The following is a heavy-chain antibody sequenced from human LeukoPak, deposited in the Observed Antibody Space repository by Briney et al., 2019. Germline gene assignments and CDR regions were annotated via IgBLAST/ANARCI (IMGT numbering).Heavy chain of an antibody. Sequence: GRSLRLSCAASGFTFSSYGMHWVRQAPGKGLEWVAVISYDGSNKYYADSVKGRFTISRDNSKNTLYLQMNSLRAEDTAVYYCAKPLSSGWYREVDAFDIWGQGTMVTVSS. CDR3: AKPLSSGWYREVDAFDI. J-gene: IGHJ3*02. CDR2: ISYDGSNK. CDR1: GFTFSSYG. V-gene: IGHV3-30*18. D-gene: IGHD6-19*01.